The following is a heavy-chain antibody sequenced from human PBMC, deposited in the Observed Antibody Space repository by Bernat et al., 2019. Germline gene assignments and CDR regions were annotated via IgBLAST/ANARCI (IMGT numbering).Heavy chain of an antibody. D-gene: IGHD1-26*01. Sequence: EVQLVESGGDLVQPGGSLRLSCAASGFTFSDHYMDWVRQAPGKGLEWVGRIRNKANNYATHYAASVKGRFTISRDDSKSSLYLQMNSLKSEDTAVYYCTRVRLGVTTRLHDYWGQGTLVTVSS. V-gene: IGHV3-72*01. CDR3: TRVRLGVTTRLHDY. CDR2: IRNKANNYAT. CDR1: GFTFSDHY. J-gene: IGHJ4*02.